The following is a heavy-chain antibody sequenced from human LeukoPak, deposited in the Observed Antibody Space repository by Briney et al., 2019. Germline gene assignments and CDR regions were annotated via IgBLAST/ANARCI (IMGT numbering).Heavy chain of an antibody. CDR1: GFTFSSYW. J-gene: IGHJ5*02. D-gene: IGHD3-9*01. Sequence: GGSLRLSCAASGFTFSSYWMHWVRHAPGKGLGWVSRINSDGSSTNYADSVKGRFTISRDNAKNTLYLQMKSLRAEDTAVYSCARSKNDILTGYYNWFDRWGQGTLVTVSS. CDR2: INSDGSST. V-gene: IGHV3-74*01. CDR3: ARSKNDILTGYYNWFDR.